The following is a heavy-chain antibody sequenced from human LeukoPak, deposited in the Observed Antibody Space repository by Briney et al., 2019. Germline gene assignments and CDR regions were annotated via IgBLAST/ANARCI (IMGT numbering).Heavy chain of an antibody. D-gene: IGHD3-10*01. V-gene: IGHV3-48*03. J-gene: IGHJ4*02. CDR3: ARDWSGYYGSGSYPFDY. Sequence: QPGGFLRLSCAASGFTFSSYEMNWVRQAPGKGLEWVSYISSSGSTIYYADSVKGRFTISRDNAKNSLYLQMNSLRAEDTAVYYCARDWSGYYGSGSYPFDYWGQGTLVTVSS. CDR1: GFTFSSYE. CDR2: ISSSGSTI.